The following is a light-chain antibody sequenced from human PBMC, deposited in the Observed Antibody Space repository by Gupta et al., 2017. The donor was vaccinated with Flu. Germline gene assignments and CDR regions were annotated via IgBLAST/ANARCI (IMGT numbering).Light chain of an antibody. V-gene: IGLV7-46*01. CDR2: HIN. J-gene: IGLJ3*02. CDR3: LLAFRGFWV. CDR1: TGPVTTGHY. Sequence: QAVVTQEPSLTVSPGGTVTLTCGSSTGPVTTGHYPFWFQQKPGQAPTTLIYHINNKHSWTPARFSGSLLGDKAALTLSGAQPEDEAEYYCLLAFRGFWVFGGGTKLTGL.